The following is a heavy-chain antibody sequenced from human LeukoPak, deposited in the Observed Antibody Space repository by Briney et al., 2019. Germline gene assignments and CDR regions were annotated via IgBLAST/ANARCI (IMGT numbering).Heavy chain of an antibody. V-gene: IGHV4-59*08. CDR1: GGSISSYY. D-gene: IGHD6-19*01. CDR2: IYYSGST. J-gene: IGHJ5*02. CDR3: ARRVAVAGMVFDP. Sequence: SETLSLTCTVSGGSISSYYWSWIRQPPGKGLEWIGYIYYSGSTNYNPSLKSRVTISVDTSKNQFSLKLSSVTAADTAVYYCARRVAVAGMVFDPWGQGTLVTVSS.